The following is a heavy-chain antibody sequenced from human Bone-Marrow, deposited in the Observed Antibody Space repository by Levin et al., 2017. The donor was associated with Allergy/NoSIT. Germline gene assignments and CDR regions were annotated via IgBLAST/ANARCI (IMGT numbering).Heavy chain of an antibody. D-gene: IGHD3-10*01. CDR1: GFTFSSYG. CDR3: AREGRGFYYYYMDV. CDR2: IWYDGSNK. V-gene: IGHV3-33*01. Sequence: GGSLRLSCAASGFTFSSYGMHWVRQAPGKGLEWVAVIWYDGSNKYYADSVKGRFTISRDNSKNTLYLQMNSLRAEDTAVYYCAREGRGFYYYYMDVWGKGTTVTVSS. J-gene: IGHJ6*03.